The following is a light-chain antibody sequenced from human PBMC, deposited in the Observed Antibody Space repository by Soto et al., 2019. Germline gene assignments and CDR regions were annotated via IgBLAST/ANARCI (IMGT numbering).Light chain of an antibody. V-gene: IGKV3-11*01. CDR2: DAS. CDR1: QSASSY. Sequence: EIVLTQSPATLSLSPGQRATLSCRASQSASSYLAWYQQKPGQAPRLLIYDASNRATGIPARFSGSGSGTDFTLTISSLEPEDFAVYYCQQRRSWPPTITFGQGTRLEIK. J-gene: IGKJ5*01. CDR3: QQRRSWPPTIT.